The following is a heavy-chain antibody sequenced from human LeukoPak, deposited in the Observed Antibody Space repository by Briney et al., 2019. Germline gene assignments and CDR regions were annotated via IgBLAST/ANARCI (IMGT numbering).Heavy chain of an antibody. CDR2: ISAYNGNT. J-gene: IGHJ6*02. CDR3: ARDVPGAYCGGDCYSGPDYYYYYGMDV. D-gene: IGHD2-21*02. V-gene: IGHV1-18*01. Sequence: GASVEVSCKASGYTFTSYGISWVRQAPGQGLEWMGWISAYNGNTNYAQKLQGRVTMTTDTSTSTAYMELRSLRSDDTAVYYCARDVPGAYCGGDCYSGPDYYYYYGMDVWGQGTTVTVSS. CDR1: GYTFTSYG.